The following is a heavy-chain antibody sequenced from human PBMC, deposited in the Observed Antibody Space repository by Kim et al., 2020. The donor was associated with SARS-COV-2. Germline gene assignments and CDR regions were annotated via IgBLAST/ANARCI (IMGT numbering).Heavy chain of an antibody. V-gene: IGHV5-51*01. CDR3: ARLERTTVTPVIA. CDR2: IYPGDSDN. CDR1: GYSFTSYW. Sequence: GESLKISCKGSGYSFTSYWIGWVRQMPGKGLEWVGLIYPGDSDNRHSPSFQGQVTISADKSINTAYLQWSRLKASDTAMYYCARLERTTVTPVIAWGQGTLVTVSS. J-gene: IGHJ4*02. D-gene: IGHD4-17*01.